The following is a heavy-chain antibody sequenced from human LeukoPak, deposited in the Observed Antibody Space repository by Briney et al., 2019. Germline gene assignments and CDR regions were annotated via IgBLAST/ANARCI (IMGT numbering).Heavy chain of an antibody. Sequence: SETLSLTCTVSGGSISSYYWSWIRQPPGKGLEWIGYIYYSGSTNYNPSLKSRVTISVDTSKNQFSLKLSSVTAADTAVYYCARATYYYDSSGLGSPFDIWGQGTMVTVSS. CDR2: IYYSGST. V-gene: IGHV4-59*12. D-gene: IGHD3-22*01. CDR3: ARATYYYDSSGLGSPFDI. J-gene: IGHJ3*02. CDR1: GGSISSYY.